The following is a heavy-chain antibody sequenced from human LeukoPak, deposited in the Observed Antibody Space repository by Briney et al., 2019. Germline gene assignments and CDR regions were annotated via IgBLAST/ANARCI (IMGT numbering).Heavy chain of an antibody. D-gene: IGHD4-23*01. V-gene: IGHV3-33*01. CDR3: ARDTNLYGGPRASGGCDY. Sequence: PGRSLRLSCAASGFTFSNYGMHWVRQAPGKGPEWVAVIWDEGSNKYYADSVKGRFTISRDNSKNTLYLQMNSLRAEDTAVYNCARDTNLYGGPRASGGCDYWGQGSLVTVSS. CDR2: IWDEGSNK. CDR1: GFTFSNYG. J-gene: IGHJ4*02.